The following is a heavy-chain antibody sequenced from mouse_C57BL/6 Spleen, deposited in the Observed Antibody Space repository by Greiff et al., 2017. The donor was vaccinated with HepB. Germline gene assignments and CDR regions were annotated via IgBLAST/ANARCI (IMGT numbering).Heavy chain of an antibody. CDR2: IWSDGST. CDR1: GFSLTSYG. V-gene: IGHV2-6-1*01. D-gene: IGHD1-1*01. J-gene: IGHJ1*03. CDR3: ARHKDYYWYFDV. Sequence: VNVVESGPGLVAPSQSLSITCTVSGFSLTSYGVHWVRQPPGKGLEWLVVIWSDGSTTYNSALKSRLSISKDNSKSQVFLKMNSLQTDDTAMYYCARHKDYYWYFDVWGTGTTVTVSS.